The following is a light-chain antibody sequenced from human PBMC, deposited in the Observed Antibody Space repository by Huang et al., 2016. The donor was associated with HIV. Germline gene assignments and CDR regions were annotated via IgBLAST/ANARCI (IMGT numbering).Light chain of an antibody. V-gene: IGKV1-39*01. CDR1: QSMFRY. Sequence: DIQMTQSPSSLSASVGDRVTITCRASQSMFRYLSGYQKVQGKAPKRLIFAASTLHTGVPSRVTGSGPGTDFTLTISTLQPEDVATYYCQESYSTRWTCGQGTKEEIK. CDR2: AAS. CDR3: QESYSTRWT. J-gene: IGKJ1*01.